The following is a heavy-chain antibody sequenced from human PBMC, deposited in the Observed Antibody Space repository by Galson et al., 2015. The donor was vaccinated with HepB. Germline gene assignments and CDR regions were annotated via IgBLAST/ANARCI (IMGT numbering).Heavy chain of an antibody. D-gene: IGHD3-22*01. J-gene: IGHJ4*02. CDR3: VIGYYYDSSGYYPLDY. CDR1: GFTFSSYA. Sequence: SLRLSCAASGFTFSSYAMHWVRQAPGKGLEYVSAISSNGGSTYYADSVKGRFTISRDNSKNTLYLQMSSLRAEDTAVYYCVIGYYYDSSGYYPLDYWGQGTLVTVSS. CDR2: ISSNGGST. V-gene: IGHV3-64D*06.